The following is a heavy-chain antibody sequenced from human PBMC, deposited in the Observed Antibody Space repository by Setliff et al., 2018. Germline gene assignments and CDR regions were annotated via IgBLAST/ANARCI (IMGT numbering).Heavy chain of an antibody. Sequence: GASVKVSCKASGYTFTSYDINWVRQATGQGLEWMGWMNPNSGNTGYAQKFQGRVTMTRNTSISTAYTELSSLRSEDTAVYYCSRRVGSVGIQLPDYWGQGTLVTVSS. CDR3: SRRVGSVGIQLPDY. CDR1: GYTFTSYD. CDR2: MNPNSGNT. D-gene: IGHD5-18*01. J-gene: IGHJ4*02. V-gene: IGHV1-8*02.